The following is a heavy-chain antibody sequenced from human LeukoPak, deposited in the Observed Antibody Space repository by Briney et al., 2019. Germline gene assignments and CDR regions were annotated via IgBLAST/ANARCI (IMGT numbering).Heavy chain of an antibody. Sequence: PSETLSLTCTVSGGSISSYYWSWIRQPPGKGLEWIGYIYYSGSTNYNPSLKSRVTISVDTSKNQFSLKLSSVPAADTAVYYCARARSELLVWFDPWGQGTLVTVSS. V-gene: IGHV4-59*01. J-gene: IGHJ5*02. CDR3: ARARSELLVWFDP. D-gene: IGHD1-26*01. CDR2: IYYSGST. CDR1: GGSISSYY.